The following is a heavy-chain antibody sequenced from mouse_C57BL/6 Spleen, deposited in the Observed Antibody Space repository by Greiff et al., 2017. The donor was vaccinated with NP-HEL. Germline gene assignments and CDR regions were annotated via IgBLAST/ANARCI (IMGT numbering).Heavy chain of an antibody. CDR2: IDPNSGGT. CDR1: GYTFTSYW. D-gene: IGHD2-4*01. J-gene: IGHJ4*01. Sequence: QVQLKQPGAELVKPGASVKLSCKASGYTFTSYWMHWVKQRPGRGLEWIGRIDPNSGGTKYNEKFKSKATLTVDKPSSTAYMQLSSLTSEDSAVYYCARQDYDYEKAMDYWGQGTSVTVSS. V-gene: IGHV1-72*01. CDR3: ARQDYDYEKAMDY.